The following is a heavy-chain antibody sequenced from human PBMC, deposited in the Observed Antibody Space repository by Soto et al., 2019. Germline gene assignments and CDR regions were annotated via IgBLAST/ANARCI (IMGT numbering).Heavy chain of an antibody. J-gene: IGHJ4*02. CDR1: GFTFSGYW. V-gene: IGHV3-74*01. Sequence: GSLRLSCAASGFTFSGYWMHWVRQTPGKGLMWVSRINSDGSTTSHADSVKGRFTISRDNAKITLYLQMNSLRVEDTAVYYCVRDEKLRYGLFDYWGQGTLVTVSS. CDR3: VRDEKLRYGLFDY. D-gene: IGHD3-9*01. CDR2: INSDGSTT.